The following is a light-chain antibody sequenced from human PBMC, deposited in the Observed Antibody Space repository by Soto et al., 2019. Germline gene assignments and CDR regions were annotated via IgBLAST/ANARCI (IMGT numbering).Light chain of an antibody. CDR3: QVWDSSSDHCV. Sequence: SYELTQPPSVSGAPGQTTRITCGGDNIGSKSVHWYQQRPGQAPVLIVYDDSGRPSGIPERFSGSNSGNTATLSISRVEAGDEADYYCQVWDSSSDHCVFGTGTKVTVL. J-gene: IGLJ1*01. V-gene: IGLV3-21*02. CDR2: DDS. CDR1: NIGSKS.